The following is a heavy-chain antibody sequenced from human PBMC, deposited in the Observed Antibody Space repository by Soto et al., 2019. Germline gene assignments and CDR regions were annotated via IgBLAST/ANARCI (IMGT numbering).Heavy chain of an antibody. CDR2: IYYSGST. CDR1: GGSVSSGSYY. J-gene: IGHJ6*02. D-gene: IGHD6-6*01. V-gene: IGHV4-61*01. Sequence: PSETLSLTCTVSGGSVSSGSYYWSWIRQPPGKGLEWIGYIYYSGSTNYNPSLKSRVTISVDTSKNQFSLKLSSVTAADTAVYYCARDVRYSSWSTYYYYGMDVWGQGTTVTVSS. CDR3: ARDVRYSSWSTYYYYGMDV.